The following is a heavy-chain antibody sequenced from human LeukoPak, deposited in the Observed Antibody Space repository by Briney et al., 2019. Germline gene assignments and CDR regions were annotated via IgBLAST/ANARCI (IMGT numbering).Heavy chain of an antibody. CDR2: IFYSGNT. J-gene: IGHJ3*02. V-gene: IGHV4-39*01. Sequence: SDTLSLTCTVSGGSISSSSYYWGWIRQPPGKGLEWIASIFYSGNTFYNPSLKSRVTISVDTAKNQFSLKLSSVTAADTSMYFCARHYHYGSGRYMPFDIWGQGTMVTVSS. D-gene: IGHD3-10*01. CDR1: GGSISSSSYY. CDR3: ARHYHYGSGRYMPFDI.